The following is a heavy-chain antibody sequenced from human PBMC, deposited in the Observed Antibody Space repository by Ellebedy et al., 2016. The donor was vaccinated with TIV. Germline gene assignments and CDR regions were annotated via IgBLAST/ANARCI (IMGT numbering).Heavy chain of an antibody. CDR1: GFTFRSHG. J-gene: IGHJ4*02. D-gene: IGHD6-13*01. V-gene: IGHV3-21*04. CDR2: ISYSGDLM. CDR3: ARLGVIAAAGASDY. Sequence: PGGSLRLSCVASGFTFRSHGMHWFRQAPGKGPEWVSYISYSGDLMYYADSVKGRFTTSRDNAENSLYLQMNSLRAEDTAVYYCARLGVIAAAGASDYWGQGTLVIVSS.